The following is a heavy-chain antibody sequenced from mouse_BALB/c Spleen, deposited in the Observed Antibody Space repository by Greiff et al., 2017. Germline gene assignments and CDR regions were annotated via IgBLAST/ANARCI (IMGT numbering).Heavy chain of an antibody. D-gene: IGHD1-2*01. CDR2: IDPANGNT. Sequence: EVKLVESGAELVKPGASVKLSCTASGFNIKDTYMHWVKQRPEQGLEWIGRIDPANGNTKYDPKFQGKATITADTSSNTAYLQLSSLTSEDTAVYYCAPEEGDTTATEAMDYWGQGTSVTVSS. V-gene: IGHV14-3*02. CDR1: GFNIKDTY. CDR3: APEEGDTTATEAMDY. J-gene: IGHJ4*01.